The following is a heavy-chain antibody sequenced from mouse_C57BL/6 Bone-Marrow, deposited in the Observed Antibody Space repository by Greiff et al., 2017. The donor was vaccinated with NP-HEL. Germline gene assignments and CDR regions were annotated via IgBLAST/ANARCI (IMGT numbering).Heavy chain of an antibody. V-gene: IGHV2-2*02. J-gene: IGHJ4*01. CDR3: AYGYDGGYYAMDY. D-gene: IGHD2-2*01. CDR1: GFSLTSYG. CDR2: IWSGGST. Sequence: VHLVESGPGLVQPSQSLSITCTVSGFSLTSYGVHWVRQSPGQGLEWLGVIWSGGSTDYNAAFISRLSISKDNSKSQVFFKMNSLQANDTAIYYCAYGYDGGYYAMDYWGQGTSVTVSS.